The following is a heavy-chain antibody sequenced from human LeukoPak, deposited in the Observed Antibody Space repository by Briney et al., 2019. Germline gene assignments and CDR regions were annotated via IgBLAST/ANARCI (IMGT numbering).Heavy chain of an antibody. D-gene: IGHD4-17*01. Sequence: ASVKVSCKASGYTFTGYYIHWVRRAPGQGLEWMGWINPNSGGTNYAQRFQGRVTMTRDTSISTVYMELSRLRSDDTAVYYCARLGHGDYGFDYWGQGTLVTVSS. CDR3: ARLGHGDYGFDY. V-gene: IGHV1-2*02. J-gene: IGHJ4*02. CDR1: GYTFTGYY. CDR2: INPNSGGT.